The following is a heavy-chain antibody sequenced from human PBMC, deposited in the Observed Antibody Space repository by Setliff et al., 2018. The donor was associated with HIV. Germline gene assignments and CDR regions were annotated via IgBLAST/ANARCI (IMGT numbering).Heavy chain of an antibody. D-gene: IGHD2-15*01. CDR1: GFTFSRHD. CDR2: IKPSGDVT. Sequence: PGGSLRLSCAASGFTFSRHDMTWVRQAPGKGLEWVSSIKPSGDVTYYADSVKGRFTISRDNSKNTLSLQMNSLSAEDTAVYYCAKLLYCSGSRCGIDVWGQGTTVTVSS. V-gene: IGHV3-23*01. J-gene: IGHJ6*02. CDR3: AKLLYCSGSRCGIDV.